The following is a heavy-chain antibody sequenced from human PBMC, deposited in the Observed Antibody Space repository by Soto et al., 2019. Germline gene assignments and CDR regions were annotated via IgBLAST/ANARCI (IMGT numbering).Heavy chain of an antibody. CDR1: GFTFSVYA. D-gene: IGHD5-12*01. CDR3: AKVKTWTYLDF. Sequence: EVQLLESGGGSVQPGGSLRLSCAASGFTFSVYAMSWVRQALGKGLEWVSSISGDSDRTYYADSVEGRFTISRDNSKNTLYLQMDSLRAEDTAVYYCAKVKTWTYLDFWGQGTLVTVSS. V-gene: IGHV3-23*01. CDR2: ISGDSDRT. J-gene: IGHJ4*02.